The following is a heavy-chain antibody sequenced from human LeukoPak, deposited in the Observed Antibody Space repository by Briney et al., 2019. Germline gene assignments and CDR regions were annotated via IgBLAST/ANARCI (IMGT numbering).Heavy chain of an antibody. Sequence: SETLSLTCTVSGGSVSSGSYYWSWIRQPPGKGLEWIGYIYYSGSTNYNPSLKSRVTISVDTSKNQFSLKLSSVTAADTAVYYCASLGGSYYYYGMDVWGQGTTVTVSS. V-gene: IGHV4-61*01. CDR2: IYYSGST. J-gene: IGHJ6*02. CDR3: ASLGGSYYYYGMDV. D-gene: IGHD1-26*01. CDR1: GGSVSSGSYY.